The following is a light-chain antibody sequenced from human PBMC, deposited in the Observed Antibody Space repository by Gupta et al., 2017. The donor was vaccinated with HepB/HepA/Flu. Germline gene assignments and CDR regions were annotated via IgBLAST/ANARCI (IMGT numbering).Light chain of an antibody. CDR1: QSIRSW. J-gene: IGKJ1*01. CDR3: QQYNSYSRT. V-gene: IGKV1-5*03. Sequence: DIQMTQSPSTLSASVGDRVTITCRASQSIRSWLAWYQHKPGKAPKLLIYKATTLESGVPSSFSGSGSGTEFTLTISSLQPDDLATYYCQQYNSYSRTFGQGTKVKIK. CDR2: KAT.